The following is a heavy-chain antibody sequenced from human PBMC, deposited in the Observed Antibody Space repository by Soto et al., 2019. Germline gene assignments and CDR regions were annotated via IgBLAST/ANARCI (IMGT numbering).Heavy chain of an antibody. CDR1: GGSISSGGYY. J-gene: IGHJ1*01. D-gene: IGHD2-21*02. CDR2: IYYSGST. V-gene: IGHV4-31*03. CDR3: ASQVRTVVTPSYFQH. Sequence: SETLSRTCTVSGGSISSGGYYWSWIRQHPGKGLEWIGYIYYSGSTYYNPSLKSRVTISVDTSKNQFSLKLSSVTAADTAVYYCASQVRTVVTPSYFQHWGQGTLVTVSS.